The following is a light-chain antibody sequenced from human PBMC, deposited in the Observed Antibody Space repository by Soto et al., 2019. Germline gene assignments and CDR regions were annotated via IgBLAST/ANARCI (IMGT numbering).Light chain of an antibody. CDR2: DVH. J-gene: IGLJ1*01. CDR3: CSYAGSYV. CDR1: SSDVGTYNS. V-gene: IGLV2-11*01. Sequence: QSVLTQPRSVSGSPGQSVTISCTGTSSDVGTYNSVSWYQQYPGRAPKVILYDVHRRPSGVPDRFSGSKSGNTASLTISGLQAEDEADYYCCSYAGSYVFGTGTKVTVL.